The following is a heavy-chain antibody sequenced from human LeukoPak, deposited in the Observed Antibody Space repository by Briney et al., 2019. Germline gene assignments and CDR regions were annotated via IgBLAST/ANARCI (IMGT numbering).Heavy chain of an antibody. D-gene: IGHD3-22*01. CDR2: IKQDGSGK. V-gene: IGHV3-7*04. CDR3: AKARSGYTHYDAFDI. Sequence: GGSLRLSCAASGFTFSNYWMSWVRRAPGKGLEWVANIKQDGSGKYYVDSVKGRFTISRDNAQNSLYLQMNSLSAEDTAVYYCAKARSGYTHYDAFDIWGQGTMVTVSS. CDR1: GFTFSNYW. J-gene: IGHJ3*02.